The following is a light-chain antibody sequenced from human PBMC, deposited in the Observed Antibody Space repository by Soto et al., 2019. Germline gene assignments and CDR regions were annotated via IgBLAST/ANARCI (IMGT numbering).Light chain of an antibody. V-gene: IGKV3-20*01. CDR3: QQYGSSSYT. Sequence: EIVLTQSPGTLSLSPGERATLSCRASQSISSSYLAWYQQKPGQAPRLLIYAASSRATGITDRFSGSGSGTDFTLTISRLEPEGFAVYYCQQYGSSSYTFGQGTQLEIK. J-gene: IGKJ2*01. CDR2: AAS. CDR1: QSISSSY.